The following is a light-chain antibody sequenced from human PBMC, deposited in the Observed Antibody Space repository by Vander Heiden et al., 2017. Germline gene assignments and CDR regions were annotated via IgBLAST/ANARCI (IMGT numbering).Light chain of an antibody. CDR3: SSYTSSSTLEV. Sequence: QSALTQPASVSGSPGQSIPIACTGTSSDVGGYNYVSWYQQHPGKAPKLMIYDVSNRPSGVSNRFSGSKSGNTASLTIAGLQAEDEGDYYCSSYTSSSTLEVFGTGTKVTVL. CDR1: SSDVGGYNY. J-gene: IGLJ1*01. CDR2: DVS. V-gene: IGLV2-14*03.